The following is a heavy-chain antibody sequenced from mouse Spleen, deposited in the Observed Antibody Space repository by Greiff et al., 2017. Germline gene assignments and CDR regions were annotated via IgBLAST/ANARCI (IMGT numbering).Heavy chain of an antibody. CDR2: IDPSDIYT. CDR1: GYTFTSYW. D-gene: IGHD3-3*01. Sequence: QVQLQQPGAELVRPGTSVKLSCKASGYTFTSYWMHWVKQRPGQGLEWIGVIDPSDIYTNYNQKFKGKATLTVDTSSSTAYMQLSSLTSEDSAVYYCARARARDFDYWGQGTTLTVSS. CDR3: ARARARDFDY. J-gene: IGHJ2*01. V-gene: IGHV1-59*01.